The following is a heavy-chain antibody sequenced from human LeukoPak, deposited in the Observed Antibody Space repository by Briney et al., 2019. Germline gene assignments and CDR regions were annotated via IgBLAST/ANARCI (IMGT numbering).Heavy chain of an antibody. Sequence: ASVKVSCKASGYTFTSYAMHWVRQAPGQRLEWMGWINAGNGNTKYSQKFQGRVTITRDTSASTAYMELSSLRSEDTAVYYCARGVYDYVWGSYSASDIWGQGTMVTVSS. CDR1: GYTFTSYA. CDR3: ARGVYDYVWGSYSASDI. V-gene: IGHV1-3*01. D-gene: IGHD3-16*01. CDR2: INAGNGNT. J-gene: IGHJ3*02.